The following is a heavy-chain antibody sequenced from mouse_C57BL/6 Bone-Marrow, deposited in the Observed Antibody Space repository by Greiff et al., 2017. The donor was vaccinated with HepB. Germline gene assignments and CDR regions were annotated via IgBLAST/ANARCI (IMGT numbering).Heavy chain of an antibody. CDR3: ASGGTTVVATDYYAMDY. CDR2: ISYDGSN. CDR1: GYSITSGYY. Sequence: LMASGPGLVKPSQSLSLTCSVTGYSITSGYYWNWIRQFPGNKLEWMGYISYDGSNNYNPSLKNRISITRDTSKNQFFLKLNSVTTEDTATYYCASGGTTVVATDYYAMDYWGQGTSVTVSS. V-gene: IGHV3-6*01. J-gene: IGHJ4*01. D-gene: IGHD1-1*01.